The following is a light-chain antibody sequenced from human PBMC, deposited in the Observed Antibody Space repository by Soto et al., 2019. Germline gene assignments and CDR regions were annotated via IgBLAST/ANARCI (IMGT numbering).Light chain of an antibody. CDR1: SSNIGSNT. Sequence: QSVLTQPPSASGTPGQRVTISCSGSSSNIGSNTVNWYQQVPGAAPELLIYANDQRPSGVPDRFSGSKSGTSSSLAISGLQSEDEADYHCGAWDDSLNGPVFDGGTKLTVL. CDR2: AND. J-gene: IGLJ2*01. V-gene: IGLV1-44*01. CDR3: GAWDDSLNGPV.